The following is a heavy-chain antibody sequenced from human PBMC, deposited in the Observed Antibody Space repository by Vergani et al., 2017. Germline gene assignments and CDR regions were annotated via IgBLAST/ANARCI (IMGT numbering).Heavy chain of an antibody. CDR3: ARGPRGTGTTWWAFDI. D-gene: IGHD1-1*01. CDR1: GGTFSSYA. J-gene: IGHJ3*02. V-gene: IGHV1-69*12. CDR2: IIPIFGTA. Sequence: QVQLVQSGAEVKKPGSSVKVSCKASGGTFSSYAISWVRQAPGQGLEWMGGIIPIFGTANYAQKFQGRVTITADESTSTAYMELSSLRSDDTAVYYCARGPRGTGTTWWAFDIWGQGTMVTVSS.